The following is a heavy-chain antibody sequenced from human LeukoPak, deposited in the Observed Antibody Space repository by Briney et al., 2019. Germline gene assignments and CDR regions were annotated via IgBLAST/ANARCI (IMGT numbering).Heavy chain of an antibody. D-gene: IGHD3-22*01. Sequence: SETLSLTCTVSGGSISSSSYYWGWIRQPPGKGLEWIGSIYYSGSTYYNPSLKSRVTISVDTSKNQFSLKLSPVTAADTAVYYCARGVMEGYYYVWFDPWGQGTLVTVSS. CDR3: ARGVMEGYYYVWFDP. J-gene: IGHJ5*02. CDR2: IYYSGST. CDR1: GGSISSSSYY. V-gene: IGHV4-39*07.